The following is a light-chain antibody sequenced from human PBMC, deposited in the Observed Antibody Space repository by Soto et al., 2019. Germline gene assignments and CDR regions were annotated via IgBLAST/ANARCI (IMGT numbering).Light chain of an antibody. CDR2: DAS. CDR3: QQYSSYALT. J-gene: IGKJ4*01. CDR1: QSISSY. Sequence: DIQMTQSPFTLSASVGDRVTITCRASQSISSYLAWYQQKPGKAPKLLIYDASSLESGVPSRFSGSGSGTEFTLTISSLQPDDFATYYCQQYSSYALTFGGGTMVEIK. V-gene: IGKV1-5*01.